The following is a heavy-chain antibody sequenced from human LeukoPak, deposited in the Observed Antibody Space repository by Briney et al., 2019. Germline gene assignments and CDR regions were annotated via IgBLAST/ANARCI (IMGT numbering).Heavy chain of an antibody. CDR3: ARGGQLVHNWSDP. Sequence: PGGSLRLSCAASGFTFSSYAMHWVRQAPGKGLEWVAIISYDGSNKYYADSVKGRFTISRDNSKNTLYLQMNSLRAEDTALYYCARGGQLVHNWSDPWGQGTLVTVSS. V-gene: IGHV3-30*04. J-gene: IGHJ5*02. CDR1: GFTFSSYA. D-gene: IGHD6-13*01. CDR2: ISYDGSNK.